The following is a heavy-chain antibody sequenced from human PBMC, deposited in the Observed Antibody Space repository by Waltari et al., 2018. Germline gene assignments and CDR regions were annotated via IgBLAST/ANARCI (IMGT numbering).Heavy chain of an antibody. J-gene: IGHJ6*03. V-gene: IGHV4-59*01. CDR3: ARTLLDYYYYYMDV. D-gene: IGHD2-21*01. CDR2: IYYSGST. CDR1: GGSISSYY. Sequence: QVQLQESGPGLVKPSETLSLTRTVSGGSISSYYWSWIRQPTGKGLEWIGYIYYSGSTNYNPSLKSRVTISVDTSKNQFSLKLSSVTAADTAVYYCARTLLDYYYYYMDVWGKGTTVTVSS.